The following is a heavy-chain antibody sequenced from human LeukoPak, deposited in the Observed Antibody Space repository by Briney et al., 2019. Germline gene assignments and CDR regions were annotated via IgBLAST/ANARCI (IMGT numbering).Heavy chain of an antibody. CDR2: INPNSGGT. CDR3: ARERARYGWARGGSYPPDAFDI. D-gene: IGHD1-26*01. CDR1: GYTFTGYY. V-gene: IGHV1-2*02. Sequence: ASVKVSCKASGYTFTGYYMHWVRQAPGQGLEWMGWINPNSGGTNYAQKFQGRVTMTRDTSTSTAYMELRSLRSDDTAVYYCARERARYGWARGGSYPPDAFDIWGQGTMVTVSS. J-gene: IGHJ3*02.